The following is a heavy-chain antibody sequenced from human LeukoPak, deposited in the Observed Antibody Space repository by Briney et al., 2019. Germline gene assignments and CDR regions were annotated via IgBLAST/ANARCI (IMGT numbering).Heavy chain of an antibody. CDR2: ISYDGSNK. D-gene: IGHD2-2*01. CDR3: AREPADYYYYYGMDV. Sequence: PGGSLRLSCAASGFTFSSYAMHWVRQAPGKGLEWVAVISYDGSNKYYADSVKGRFTISRDNSKNTLYLQMNSLRAEDTAVYYCAREPADYYYYYGMDVWGKGTTATVSS. CDR1: GFTFSSYA. J-gene: IGHJ6*04. V-gene: IGHV3-30*04.